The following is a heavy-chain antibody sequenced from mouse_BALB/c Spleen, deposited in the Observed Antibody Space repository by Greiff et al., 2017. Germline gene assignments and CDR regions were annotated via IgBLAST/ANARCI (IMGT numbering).Heavy chain of an antibody. CDR2: SRNKANDYTT. D-gene: IGHD4-1*02. Sequence: EVKLMESGGGLVQPGGSLRLSCATSGFTFSDFYMEWVRQPPGKRLEWIAASRNKANDYTTEYSASVKGRFIVSRDTSQSILYLQMNALRAEDTAIYYCARASNWDYFDYWGQGTTLTVSS. CDR1: GFTFSDFY. J-gene: IGHJ2*01. V-gene: IGHV7-1*02. CDR3: ARASNWDYFDY.